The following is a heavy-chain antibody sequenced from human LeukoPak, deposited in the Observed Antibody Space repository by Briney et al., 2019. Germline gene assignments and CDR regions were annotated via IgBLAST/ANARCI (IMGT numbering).Heavy chain of an antibody. Sequence: ASVKVSCKASGYTFTSYAMNWVRQAPGQGLEWMGWINTNTGNPTYAQGFTGRFVFSLDTSVSTAYLQISSLKAEDTAVYYCARVEALLWFGEPAWYFDYWGQGTLVTVSS. V-gene: IGHV7-4-1*02. CDR2: INTNTGNP. CDR1: GYTFTSYA. D-gene: IGHD3-10*01. J-gene: IGHJ4*02. CDR3: ARVEALLWFGEPAWYFDY.